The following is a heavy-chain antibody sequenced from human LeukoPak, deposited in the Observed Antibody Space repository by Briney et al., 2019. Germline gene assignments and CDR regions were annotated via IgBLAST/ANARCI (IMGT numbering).Heavy chain of an antibody. D-gene: IGHD3-10*01. Sequence: ASVKVSCKTSGYTFTGYYMHWVRQAPGQGLEWMGWINPNSGDTNYVQKFQGRVTMTRDTSFSTAYMELSRLRSDDTAVYYCARVSEGAYYYGYWGQGTLVTVSS. V-gene: IGHV1-2*02. J-gene: IGHJ4*02. CDR2: INPNSGDT. CDR3: ARVSEGAYYYGY. CDR1: GYTFTGYY.